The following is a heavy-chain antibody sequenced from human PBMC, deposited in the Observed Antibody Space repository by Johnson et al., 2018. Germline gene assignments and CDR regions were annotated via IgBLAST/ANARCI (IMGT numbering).Heavy chain of an antibody. CDR1: GFSFSSYW. CDR3: ARDRAITDLPDAFDV. D-gene: IGHD1-14*01. V-gene: IGHV3-74*01. Sequence: EVQLVESGGGLVQAGGSLRLSCAASGFSFSSYWIHWVRQAPGKGLVWVSRINSDGNSTNYLDSVKGRFTISRDNAKNPLYLQMNSLRAEDTAVYYCARDRAITDLPDAFDVWGRGTMVAVSS. J-gene: IGHJ3*01. CDR2: INSDGNST.